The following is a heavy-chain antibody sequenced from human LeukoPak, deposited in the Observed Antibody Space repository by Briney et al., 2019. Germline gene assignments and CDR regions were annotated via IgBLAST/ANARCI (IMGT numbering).Heavy chain of an antibody. J-gene: IGHJ3*01. D-gene: IGHD3-9*01. CDR3: LRPKTALPVRGAFDL. Sequence: ASVKVSFKASGYSFTSYAINGVGQAPGQGREGMGRVNASTRSYAKHLQDRVSMNTNTATNTDYLELRSVKSDDSGDDCLLRPKTALPVRGAFDLWGQGTMVTVAS. CDR1: GYSFTSYA. V-gene: IGHV1-18*04. CDR2: VNASTR.